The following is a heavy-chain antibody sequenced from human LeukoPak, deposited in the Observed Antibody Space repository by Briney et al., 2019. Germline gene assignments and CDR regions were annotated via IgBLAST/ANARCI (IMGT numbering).Heavy chain of an antibody. Sequence: PSQTLSLTCTVSGGSISSGDYYWGWIRQPPGKGLEWIVYIYYSGSTYYNPSLKSRFTISVDTSKNQFSLKLSSVTAADTAVYYCATSTRVGPYYYYCMDVWGQGTTVTVSS. D-gene: IGHD1-26*01. J-gene: IGHJ6*02. V-gene: IGHV4-30-4*01. CDR2: IYYSGST. CDR3: ATSTRVGPYYYYCMDV. CDR1: GGSISSGDYY.